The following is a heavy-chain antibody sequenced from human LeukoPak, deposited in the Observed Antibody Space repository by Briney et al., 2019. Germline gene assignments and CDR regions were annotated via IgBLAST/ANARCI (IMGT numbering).Heavy chain of an antibody. CDR2: INTNTGNP. CDR3: ARSIGAAGYMDV. CDR1: GYTFISYS. Sequence: ASVKVSCKASGYTFISYSMNWVRQAPGQGLEWMGWINTNTGNPTYARGFTGRFVFSFDTSVGTAYQQISSLKAEDTAVYYCARSIGAAGYMDVWGKGTTVTVSS. V-gene: IGHV7-4-1*02. D-gene: IGHD6-13*01. J-gene: IGHJ6*03.